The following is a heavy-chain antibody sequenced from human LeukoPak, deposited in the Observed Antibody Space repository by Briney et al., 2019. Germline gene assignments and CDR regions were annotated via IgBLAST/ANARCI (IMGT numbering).Heavy chain of an antibody. CDR3: ARGFDSKSTYFDY. Sequence: SETLALSCTVSGGSISSYYWNWIRQPPGKGLEWIGYISYSGSTNYNPSLKSRVTLSLDTSKNQFSLNLRSVTAADTAVYYCARGFDSKSTYFDYWGQGTLVTVSS. J-gene: IGHJ4*02. CDR2: ISYSGST. CDR1: GGSISSYY. D-gene: IGHD5-12*01. V-gene: IGHV4-59*01.